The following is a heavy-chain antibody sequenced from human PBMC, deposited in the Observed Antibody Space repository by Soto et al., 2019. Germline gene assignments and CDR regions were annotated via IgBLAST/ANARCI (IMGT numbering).Heavy chain of an antibody. CDR3: ALNPPISDCSGGSCYNY. V-gene: IGHV3-21*01. Sequence: EVQLVESGGGLVQPGGSLRLSCAASGFTFSSYSMNWVRQAPGKGLEWVSSISSSSSYIYYADSVKGRFTISRDNAKNSLYLQMNSLRAEDTAVYYCALNPPISDCSGGSCYNYWGQGTLVTVSS. J-gene: IGHJ4*02. CDR1: GFTFSSYS. CDR2: ISSSSSYI. D-gene: IGHD2-15*01.